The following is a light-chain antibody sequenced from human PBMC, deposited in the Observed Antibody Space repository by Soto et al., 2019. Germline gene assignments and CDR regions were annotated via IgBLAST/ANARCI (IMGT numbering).Light chain of an antibody. J-gene: IGKJ1*01. CDR2: NAT. V-gene: IGKV1-5*01. CDR1: RNVAKW. CDR3: QHYTLFPWT. Sequence: DIHMTQSPPTLSASVGDRVSLSCRASRNVAKWLAWFQQKPGGAPKLLIHNATSLQDGVPSRFSGSGSETEFTLTINSLQPDDSATYYCQHYTLFPWTFGQGTKVDIK.